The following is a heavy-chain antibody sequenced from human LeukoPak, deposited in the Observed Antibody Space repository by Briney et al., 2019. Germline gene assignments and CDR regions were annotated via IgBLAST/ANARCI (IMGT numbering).Heavy chain of an antibody. D-gene: IGHD1-26*01. CDR1: GYTFTNYD. Sequence: ASVKVSCKGSGYTFTNYDINWVGQATGQGVDGMGWINIKSGNTVYGQKFQGRATMTRGPSISTASMEVSSLRYDDTAVYYCARVTGSIDYWGQGTLVTVSS. CDR3: ARVTGSIDY. CDR2: INIKSGNT. J-gene: IGHJ4*02. V-gene: IGHV1-8*01.